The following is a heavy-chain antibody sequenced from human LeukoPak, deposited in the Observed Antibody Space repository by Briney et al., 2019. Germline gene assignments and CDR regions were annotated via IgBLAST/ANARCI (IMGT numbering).Heavy chain of an antibody. V-gene: IGHV2-5*01. D-gene: IGHD2-21*01. CDR2: IYWNDDK. J-gene: IGHJ4*02. CDR3: VHRAPKHTVVPWFFDS. Sequence: SGPTLLNPTQTLTLTCTVSGFSLTASGVGVGWIRQPPGKALEWLSTIYWNDDKRYSPSLMTRLTITKDSSKNQVVLTMTNIHPVDTATYYCVHRAPKHTVVPWFFDSWGQGTLVTVSS. CDR1: GFSLTASGVG.